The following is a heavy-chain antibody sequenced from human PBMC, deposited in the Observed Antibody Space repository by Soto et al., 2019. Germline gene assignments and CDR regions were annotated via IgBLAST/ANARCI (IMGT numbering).Heavy chain of an antibody. CDR3: SRVDPGETSPFDH. CDR2: INPFDGSR. D-gene: IGHD3-10*01. CDR1: GYTFPSYG. Sequence: ASVKVSCKATGYTFPSYGISWVRQAPGQGLEWMGWINPFDGSRMFAQSFQGRVTFTRDTSTSTVYMELSGLRSDDTAVYYCSRVDPGETSPFDHWGQGTLVTVS. V-gene: IGHV1-18*01. J-gene: IGHJ4*02.